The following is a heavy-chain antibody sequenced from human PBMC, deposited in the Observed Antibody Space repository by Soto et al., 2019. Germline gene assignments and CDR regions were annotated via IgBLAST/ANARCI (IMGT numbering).Heavy chain of an antibody. J-gene: IGHJ6*02. V-gene: IGHV3-30*18. CDR1: GFTFSSYG. CDR3: AKVLLFGVAYYYGMDV. D-gene: IGHD3-3*01. Sequence: PGGSLRLSCAASGFTFSSYGMHWVRQAPGKGLEWVAVISYDGSNKYYADSVKGRFTISRDNSKNTLYLQMNSLRAEDTAVYYCAKVLLFGVAYYYGMDVWGQGTTVTVSS. CDR2: ISYDGSNK.